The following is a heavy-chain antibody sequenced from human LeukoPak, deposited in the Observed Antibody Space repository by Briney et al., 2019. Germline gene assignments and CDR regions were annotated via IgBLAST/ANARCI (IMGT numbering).Heavy chain of an antibody. CDR1: GGSITGYY. CDR2: IYYRGST. Sequence: SETLSLTCTVSGGSITGYYWSWFRRPPGEGLEWIGYIYYRGSTKYNPSLKSRVTMSVDTSKNHFSLKLSSVTAADTAVYHCARITPSGWSDYWGQGTLVTVSS. CDR3: ARITPSGWSDY. V-gene: IGHV4-59*01. J-gene: IGHJ4*02. D-gene: IGHD6-19*01.